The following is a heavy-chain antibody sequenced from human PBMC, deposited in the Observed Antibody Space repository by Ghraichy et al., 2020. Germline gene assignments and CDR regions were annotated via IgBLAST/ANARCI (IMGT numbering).Heavy chain of an antibody. CDR1: GGSFSGYY. V-gene: IGHV4-34*01. J-gene: IGHJ4*02. D-gene: IGHD6-13*01. CDR3: ARGHSSSWRTALSPFHY. CDR2: INHSGST. Sequence: SETLSLTCAVYGGSFSGYYWSWIRQPPGKGLEWIGEINHSGSTNYNPSLKSRVTISVDTSKNQFSLKLSSVTAADTAGYYCARGHSSSWRTALSPFHYWGQGTLVTVSS.